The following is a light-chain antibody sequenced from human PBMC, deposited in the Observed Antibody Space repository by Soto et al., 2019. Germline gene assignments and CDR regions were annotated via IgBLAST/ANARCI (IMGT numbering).Light chain of an antibody. CDR1: QSVSST. Sequence: IVLTQSPGTLSLSPGERATLSCRASQSVSSTCLAWYQQKPGQAPRLVIYGASTRATGTPARFSGSGSGTDLTLTISSLQSEDFALYYCQQYNKWPLITFGQGTRLEIK. CDR3: QQYNKWPLIT. V-gene: IGKV3D-15*01. J-gene: IGKJ5*01. CDR2: GAS.